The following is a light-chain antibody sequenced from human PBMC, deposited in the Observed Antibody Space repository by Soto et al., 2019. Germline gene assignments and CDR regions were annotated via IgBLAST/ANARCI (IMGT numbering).Light chain of an antibody. CDR2: GAS. Sequence: EIVLTQSPGTLSLSPGERATLSSRASQSVSSSYLAWYQQKHGQAPRLLIYGASSRATGIPDRFSGSGYGTDGTITISRLEPEDFEVYYCQQYGSSPITFGQGTRLEIK. CDR1: QSVSSSY. J-gene: IGKJ5*01. V-gene: IGKV3-20*01. CDR3: QQYGSSPIT.